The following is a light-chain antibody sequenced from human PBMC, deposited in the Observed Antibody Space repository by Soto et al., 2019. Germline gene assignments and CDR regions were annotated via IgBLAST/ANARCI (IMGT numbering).Light chain of an antibody. J-gene: IGLJ1*01. V-gene: IGLV1-51*02. CDR1: TSNIGSNY. Sequence: QSVLTQPPSVSAAAGQKVTLSCSGSTSNIGSNYVSWFQQLPGTVPKLLIYETNKRPSGIPDRFSGSKSGTSATLGITGLQTGDEADYYCGTWDSSLSAYVFGTGTKLTVL. CDR2: ETN. CDR3: GTWDSSLSAYV.